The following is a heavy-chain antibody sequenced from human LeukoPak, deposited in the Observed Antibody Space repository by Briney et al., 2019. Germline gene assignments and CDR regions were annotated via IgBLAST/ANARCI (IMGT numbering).Heavy chain of an antibody. V-gene: IGHV4-61*02. J-gene: IGHJ4*02. CDR1: GGSISSGSYY. CDR2: IYTSGST. Sequence: SETLSLTCTVSGGSISSGSYYWRWIRQPAGKGLEWIGRIYTSGSTNYNPSLKSRVTISVDTSKNQFSLKLSSVTAADTAVYYCAREKVGSRKGSSSSQGEVGWFSYWGQGTLVTVSS. CDR3: AREKVGSRKGSSSSQGEVGWFSY. D-gene: IGHD6-6*01.